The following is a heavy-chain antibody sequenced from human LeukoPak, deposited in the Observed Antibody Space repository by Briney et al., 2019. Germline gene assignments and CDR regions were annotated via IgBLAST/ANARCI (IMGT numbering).Heavy chain of an antibody. CDR3: ARGSVWFGENRFGDV. V-gene: IGHV1-24*01. D-gene: IGHD3-10*01. CDR1: GYTLTELS. Sequence: ASVKVSYKVSGYTLTELSMHWVRQAPGKGLEWMGSFDPEDGETIYAQKFQGRVTMTEDTSTDTAYMELSSLRSEDTAVYYCARGSVWFGENRFGDVWGQGTTVTVSS. CDR2: FDPEDGET. J-gene: IGHJ6*02.